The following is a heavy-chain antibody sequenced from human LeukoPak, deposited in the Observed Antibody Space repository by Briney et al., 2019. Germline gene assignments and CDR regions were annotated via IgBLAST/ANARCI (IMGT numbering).Heavy chain of an antibody. CDR2: IYTSGST. D-gene: IGHD2-2*01. CDR1: GGSISSGSYY. Sequence: NPSETLSLTCTVSGGSISSGSYYWSWIRQPAGKGLEWIGRIYTSGSTNYNPSLKSRVTISVDTSKNQFSLKLSSVTAADTAVYYCARSVVVVRVKDAFDIWGQGTMVTVSS. CDR3: ARSVVVVRVKDAFDI. J-gene: IGHJ3*02. V-gene: IGHV4-61*02.